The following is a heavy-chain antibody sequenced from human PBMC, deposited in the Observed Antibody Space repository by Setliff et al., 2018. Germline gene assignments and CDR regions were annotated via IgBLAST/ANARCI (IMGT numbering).Heavy chain of an antibody. D-gene: IGHD2-2*02. CDR2: IYPGDSDT. Sequence: PGESLKISCKDSASTFSNYWIVWVRQMPGKGLEWMGIIYPGDSDTRYSPSFQGQVTISADKSISTAYLQWSSLKASDTAMYYCARLTAYTYGMDVWGQGTTVTVSS. CDR1: ASTFSNYW. CDR3: ARLTAYTYGMDV. V-gene: IGHV5-51*01. J-gene: IGHJ6*02.